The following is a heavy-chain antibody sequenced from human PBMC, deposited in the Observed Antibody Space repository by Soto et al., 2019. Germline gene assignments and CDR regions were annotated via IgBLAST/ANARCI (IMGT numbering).Heavy chain of an antibody. V-gene: IGHV3-30-3*01. CDR2: ISYDGSNK. CDR3: ARDHSIVVVPAARQYYYYGMDV. D-gene: IGHD2-2*01. Sequence: PVGSLRLSCAASGFTFSSYAMHWVRQAPGKGLEWVAVISYDGSNKYYADSVKGRFTISRDNSKNTLYLQMNSLRAEDTAVYYCARDHSIVVVPAARQYYYYGMDVWGQGTTVTVSS. CDR1: GFTFSSYA. J-gene: IGHJ6*02.